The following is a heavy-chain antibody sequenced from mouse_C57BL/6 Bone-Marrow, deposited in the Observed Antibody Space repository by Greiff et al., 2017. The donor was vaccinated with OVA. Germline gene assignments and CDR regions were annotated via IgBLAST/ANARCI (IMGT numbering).Heavy chain of an antibody. V-gene: IGHV1-66*01. J-gene: IGHJ2*01. CDR3: ATRYFDY. CDR2: IYPGSGNT. CDR1: GYSFTSYY. Sequence: VHLVESGPELVKPGASVKISCKASGYSFTSYYIHWVKQRPGQGLEWIGWIYPGSGNTKYNEKFKGKATLTADTSSSTAYMQLSSLTSEDSAVYYCATRYFDYWGQGTTLTVSS.